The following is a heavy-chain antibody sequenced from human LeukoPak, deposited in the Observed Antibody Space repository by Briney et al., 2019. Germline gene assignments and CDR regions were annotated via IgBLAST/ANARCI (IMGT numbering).Heavy chain of an antibody. CDR1: GYTFTSYA. Sequence: ASVKVSCKASGYTFTSYAMNWVRQAPGQGLEWMGWINTNTGNPTYAQGFTGRFVFSLDTSVSTAYLQISSLKAEDTAVYYCARVDYDILTCYYIPDYWGQGTLVTVSS. D-gene: IGHD3-9*01. CDR2: INTNTGNP. CDR3: ARVDYDILTCYYIPDY. V-gene: IGHV7-4-1*02. J-gene: IGHJ4*02.